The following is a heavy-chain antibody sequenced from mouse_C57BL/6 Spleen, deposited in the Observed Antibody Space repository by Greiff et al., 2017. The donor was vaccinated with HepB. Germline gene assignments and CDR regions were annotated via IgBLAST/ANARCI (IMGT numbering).Heavy chain of an antibody. D-gene: IGHD3-2*02. CDR2: ISSGGDYI. CDR1: GFTFSSYA. Sequence: EVKLMESGAGLVKPGGSLKLSCAASGFTFSSYAMSWVSQTPEKRLEWVAYISSGGDYIYYADTVKGRFTISRDNARNPLYLHMSSLKSEDTAIYYCTRGGGAQATFAMDDWGQGTSVTVSS. J-gene: IGHJ4*01. CDR3: TRGGGAQATFAMDD. V-gene: IGHV5-9-1*02.